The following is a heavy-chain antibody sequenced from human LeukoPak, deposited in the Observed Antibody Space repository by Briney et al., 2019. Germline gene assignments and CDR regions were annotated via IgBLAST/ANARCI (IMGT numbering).Heavy chain of an antibody. Sequence: PGGSLILSCVASGFTFSSYWMSWVRQAPGKGLEWVANIKQDGSDKYYVDSVKGRFTISRDNAKNSLYLQMNSLRAEDTAVYYCASGQKLGFWGQGTLVTVSS. CDR2: IKQDGSDK. CDR3: ASGQKLGF. J-gene: IGHJ4*02. V-gene: IGHV3-7*01. CDR1: GFTFSSYW. D-gene: IGHD6-13*01.